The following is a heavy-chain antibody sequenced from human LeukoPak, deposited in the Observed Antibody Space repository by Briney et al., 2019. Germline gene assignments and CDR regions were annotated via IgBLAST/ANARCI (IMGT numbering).Heavy chain of an antibody. V-gene: IGHV1-2*02. CDR3: ASSPEWLSHFDY. J-gene: IGHJ4*02. D-gene: IGHD3-3*01. CDR1: GYTFVGYY. Sequence: GASVKVSCKASGYTFVGYYLHWVRQAPGQGLEWMGWINPNSGGTNYAQKFQGRVTMTRDTSISTAYMELSRLRSDDTAVYYCASSPEWLSHFDYWGQGTLVTVSS. CDR2: INPNSGGT.